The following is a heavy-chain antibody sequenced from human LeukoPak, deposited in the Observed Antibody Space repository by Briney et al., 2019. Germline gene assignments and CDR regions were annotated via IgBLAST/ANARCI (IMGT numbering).Heavy chain of an antibody. J-gene: IGHJ4*02. CDR2: IGTTGDT. D-gene: IGHD6-13*01. V-gene: IGHV3-13*01. CDR1: GFTFSGYD. Sequence: GGSLRLSCEASGFTFSGYDMHWVRQATGKGLEWVSAIGTTGDTYYSDSVRGRFTISRENAKNSLDLQMNSLRAGDTAVYYCARSPSYNSSWYALDSWGQGTLVTVSS. CDR3: ARSPSYNSSWYALDS.